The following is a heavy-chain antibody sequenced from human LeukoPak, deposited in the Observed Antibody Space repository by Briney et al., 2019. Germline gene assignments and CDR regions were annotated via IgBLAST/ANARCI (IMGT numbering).Heavy chain of an antibody. J-gene: IGHJ3*02. CDR3: ARDVYDSSGFSGAFDI. CDR2: TRYDGSNK. V-gene: IGHV3-30*02. D-gene: IGHD3-22*01. CDR1: GFTFSSYG. Sequence: PGGSLRLSCAASGFTFSSYGMYWVRQAPGKGLEWVAFTRYDGSNKYYADSVKGRFTISRDNPKNTLYLKMNSLRAEDTAVYYCARDVYDSSGFSGAFDIWGQGTMVTVSS.